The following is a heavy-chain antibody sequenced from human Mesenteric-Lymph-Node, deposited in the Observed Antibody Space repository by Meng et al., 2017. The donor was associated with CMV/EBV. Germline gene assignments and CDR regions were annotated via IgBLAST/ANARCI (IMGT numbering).Heavy chain of an antibody. CDR2: IYYSGST. CDR3: ARAEGSSNFDY. V-gene: IGHV4-39*07. Sequence: SETLSLTCTVSGGSISSSSYYWGWIRQPPGKGLEWIGSIYYSGSTYYNPSLKSRVTISVDTSKNQFSLKLSSVTAADTAVYYCARAEGSSNFDYWGQGTLVTVSS. CDR1: GGSISSSSYY. D-gene: IGHD2-2*01. J-gene: IGHJ4*02.